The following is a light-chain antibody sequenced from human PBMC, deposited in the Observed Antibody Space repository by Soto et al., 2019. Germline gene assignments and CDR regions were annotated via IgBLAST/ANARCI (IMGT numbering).Light chain of an antibody. CDR3: QQYYNRHPWT. CDR2: GAS. Sequence: VLTQSPSTLSVSIGDGATLSFRASQSVSSDLAWYQQKPGRAPRLLMYGASSRANGVPARFSGSGSWTEFTLTTSSLQSEDLAAYYCQQYYNRHPWTFGRGTKVDIK. J-gene: IGKJ1*01. CDR1: QSVSSD. V-gene: IGKV3-15*01.